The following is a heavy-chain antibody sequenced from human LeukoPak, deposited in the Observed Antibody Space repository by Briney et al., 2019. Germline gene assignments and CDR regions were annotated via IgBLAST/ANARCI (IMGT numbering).Heavy chain of an antibody. CDR2: ISSSGVTI. Sequence: PGGSLRLSCAASGFTFSDYYMSWIRQAPGKGLEWASYISSSGVTIYYADSVKGRFTISRDNARNSLYLQMNSLRAEDTAVYYCARGLWNSSWYYFDYWGQGTLVTVSS. D-gene: IGHD6-13*01. J-gene: IGHJ4*02. V-gene: IGHV3-11*01. CDR1: GFTFSDYY. CDR3: ARGLWNSSWYYFDY.